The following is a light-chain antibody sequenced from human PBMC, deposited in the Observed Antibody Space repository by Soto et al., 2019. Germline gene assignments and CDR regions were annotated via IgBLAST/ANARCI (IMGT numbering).Light chain of an antibody. CDR1: QSVRSN. J-gene: IGKJ5*01. CDR3: QQYNNWPPPIT. CDR2: GAS. Sequence: EIVMTQSPATLSVSPGERATLSCRASQSVRSNLAWYHQKPGQAPRLLIYGASTRATGIRARFSGSGSGTEFTLTISSLQSEDFAVYYCQQYNNWPPPITFGQGTRLEIK. V-gene: IGKV3-15*01.